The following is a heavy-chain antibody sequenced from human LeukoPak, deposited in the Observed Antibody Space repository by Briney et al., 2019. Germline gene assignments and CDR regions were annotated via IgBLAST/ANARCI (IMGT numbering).Heavy chain of an antibody. CDR1: GFTFSSYA. CDR3: AKDSVVVVAATPDY. D-gene: IGHD2-15*01. V-gene: IGHV3-23*01. J-gene: IGHJ4*02. CDR2: ISGSGGNT. Sequence: GGSLRLSCAASGFTFSSYAMSWVRQAPGKGLEWVSAISGSGGNTYYADSVKGRFTISRDNSKNTLYLQMNSLRAEDTAVYYCAKDSVVVVAATPDYWGQGTLVTVSS.